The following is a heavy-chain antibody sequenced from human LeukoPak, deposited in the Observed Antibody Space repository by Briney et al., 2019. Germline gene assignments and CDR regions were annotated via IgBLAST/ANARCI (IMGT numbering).Heavy chain of an antibody. CDR3: AKDPEHGYYFDY. CDR2: ISGSGGST. Sequence: GGSLRLSCAASGFTFSSYAMSWVRQAPGKGLEWVSAISGSGGSTYYADAVKGRFTISRDNSKNTLYLQMNSLRAEDTAVYYCAKDPEHGYYFDYWGQGTLVTVSS. CDR1: GFTFSSYA. D-gene: IGHD1/OR15-1a*01. V-gene: IGHV3-23*01. J-gene: IGHJ4*02.